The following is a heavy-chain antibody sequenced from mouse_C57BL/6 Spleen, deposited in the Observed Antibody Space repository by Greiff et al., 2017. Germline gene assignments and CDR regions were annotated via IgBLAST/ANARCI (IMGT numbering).Heavy chain of an antibody. CDR2: IYPRSGNT. Sequence: QVQLQQSGAELARPGASVKLSCKASGYTFTSYGISWVKQRTGQGLEWIGEIYPRSGNTYYNEKFKGKATLTADKSSSTAYMELRSLTSEDSAVYFCARLGIYDGYQYYFDYWGQGTTLTVSS. V-gene: IGHV1-81*01. CDR3: ARLGIYDGYQYYFDY. D-gene: IGHD2-3*01. CDR1: GYTFTSYG. J-gene: IGHJ2*01.